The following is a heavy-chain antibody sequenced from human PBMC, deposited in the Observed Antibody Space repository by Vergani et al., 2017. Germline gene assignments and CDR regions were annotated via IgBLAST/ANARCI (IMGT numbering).Heavy chain of an antibody. J-gene: IGHJ4*02. CDR2: IIPIFGTT. V-gene: IGHV1-69*13. CDR1: GGTFSSNS. D-gene: IGHD3-22*01. Sequence: QGQLAQSGAEVKKPGSSVKVSCKASGGTFSSNSISWVRQAPGQGLEWMGRIIPIFGTTSYAQKFQGRVTILADESTSTAYMALSSLRSEDTAVYYCARSSGYYSYYFDFWGQGTLVTVSS. CDR3: ARSSGYYSYYFDF.